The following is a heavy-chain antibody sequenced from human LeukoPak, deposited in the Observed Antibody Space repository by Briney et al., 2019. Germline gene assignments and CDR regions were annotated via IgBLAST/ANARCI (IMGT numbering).Heavy chain of an antibody. D-gene: IGHD6-13*01. CDR3: ARPITGAGTDLGY. CDR2: IYPGDSDT. Sequence: GESLKISCKGSGYRFTNYWIGWVRQMPGKGLEWMGIIYPGDSDTRYSPSFQGQVTISVDKSISTAYLQWRSLKASDTAIYYCARPITGAGTDLGYWGQGTLVTVSS. CDR1: GYRFTNYW. V-gene: IGHV5-51*01. J-gene: IGHJ4*02.